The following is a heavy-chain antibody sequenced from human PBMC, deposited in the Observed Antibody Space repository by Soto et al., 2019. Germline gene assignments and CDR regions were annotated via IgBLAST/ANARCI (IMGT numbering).Heavy chain of an antibody. V-gene: IGHV4-4*02. CDR2: VYHSGSF. CDR3: ATGPEYSSRWFSN. CDR1: GCSISNTNW. D-gene: IGHD6-13*01. J-gene: IGHJ4*02. Sequence: SETLSLTCALSGCSISNTNWGSRVRQPPGKGLEWIGEVYHSGSFNYNPSLKSRLTISVDKSKNQFSLNLSSVTVADTAVYYCATGPEYSSRWFSNWGQGTLVTVS.